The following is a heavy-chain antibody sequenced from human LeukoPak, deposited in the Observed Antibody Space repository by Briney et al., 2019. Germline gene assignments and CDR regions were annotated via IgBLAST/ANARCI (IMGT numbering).Heavy chain of an antibody. V-gene: IGHV4-59*08. CDR3: ARHLGGGIYFDY. Sequence: SETLSLTCTVSGASITGHYWSWIRQPPGKGLEWIGFIYHSGTTNYNPSLKSRVTISVDTSKNQFSLTLSSVTAADTAVYYCARHLGGGIYFDYWGQGTLVTVSS. CDR1: GASITGHY. J-gene: IGHJ4*02. D-gene: IGHD3-16*01. CDR2: IYHSGTT.